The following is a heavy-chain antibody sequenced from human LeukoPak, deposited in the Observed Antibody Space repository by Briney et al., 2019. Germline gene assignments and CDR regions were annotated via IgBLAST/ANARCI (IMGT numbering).Heavy chain of an antibody. J-gene: IGHJ4*02. CDR3: ARDGKTAAGNNFDY. V-gene: IGHV1-46*01. D-gene: IGHD6-13*01. Sequence: GASVTVSCKASGYTFTSYYIHWVRQAPGQGLEWMGIINPSGGITTYAQRFQRRVTMTRDKSTSTVYMELRRLTSEDTAVYYCARDGKTAAGNNFDYWGQGTLVTVSS. CDR1: GYTFTSYY. CDR2: INPSGGIT.